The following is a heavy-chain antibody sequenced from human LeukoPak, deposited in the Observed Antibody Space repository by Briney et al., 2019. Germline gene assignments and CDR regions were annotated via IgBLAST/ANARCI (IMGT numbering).Heavy chain of an antibody. CDR3: ARHYASGSYYSLFDY. CDR2: IYYSGST. D-gene: IGHD3-10*01. CDR1: GGSISSYD. J-gene: IGHJ4*02. Sequence: PSETLSLTCTVSGGSISSYDWSWIRQPPGKGLEWIGYIYYSGSTNYNPSLKSRVTISVDTSKNQFSLKLSSVTAADTAVYFCARHYASGSYYSLFDYWGQGTLVTVSS. V-gene: IGHV4-59*08.